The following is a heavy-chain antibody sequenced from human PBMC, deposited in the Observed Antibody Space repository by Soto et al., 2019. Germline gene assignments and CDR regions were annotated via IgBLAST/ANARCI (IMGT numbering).Heavy chain of an antibody. V-gene: IGHV1-18*01. CDR2: ISAYNGNT. J-gene: IGHJ3*02. CDR1: GYTFTSYG. D-gene: IGHD3-22*01. CDR3: ARTIVVVTGWGNAFDI. Sequence: QVQLVQSGAEVKKPGASVKVSCKASGYTFTSYGISWVRQAPGQGLEWMGWISAYNGNTNYAQKLKGRVTMTTDTSTSSAYMKLRSLRSDDTAVYYCARTIVVVTGWGNAFDIWGQGTMVTVSS.